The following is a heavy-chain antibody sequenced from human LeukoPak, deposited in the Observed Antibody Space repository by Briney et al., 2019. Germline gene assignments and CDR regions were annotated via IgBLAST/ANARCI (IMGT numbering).Heavy chain of an antibody. V-gene: IGHV4-39*07. CDR2: IYSSGST. CDR3: ARGNNYKLDR. Sequence: PSETLSLTCTVSGGSSISSFYYWGWIRQPPGKGLEYIGNIYSSGSTYYNPSLKSRVTISVDTSKNQFSLRLTSVTAADTAVYYCARGNNYKLDRWGQGTLVTVSS. D-gene: IGHD1-1*01. CDR1: GGSSISSFYY. J-gene: IGHJ5*02.